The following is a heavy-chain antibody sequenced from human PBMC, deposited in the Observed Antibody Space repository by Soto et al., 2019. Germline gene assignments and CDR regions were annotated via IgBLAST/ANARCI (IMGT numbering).Heavy chain of an antibody. D-gene: IGHD4-17*01. CDR2: IDPSDSQT. J-gene: IGHJ6*02. CDR3: ARYPTLTDYFFHGMDV. CDR1: GYSFSGYW. V-gene: IGHV5-10-1*01. Sequence: XESLKISCRGSGYSFSGYWITWVRQMPGKGLEWMGRIDPSDSQTYYSPSFRGHVTISAAKSITTVFLQWSSLRASDTGMYYCARYPTLTDYFFHGMDVWGQGTTVTVSS.